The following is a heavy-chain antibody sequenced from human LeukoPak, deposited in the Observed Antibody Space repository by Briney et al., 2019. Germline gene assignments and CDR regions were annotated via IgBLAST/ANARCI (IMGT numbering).Heavy chain of an antibody. D-gene: IGHD3-16*02. CDR2: IYTSGST. Sequence: SQTLSLTCTVSGGSISSGSYYWSWIRQPAGKGLEWIGRIYTSGSTNYNPSLKSRVTISVDTSKNQFSLKLSSVTAADTAVYYCARDWGLRLGELSLRPHAFDIWGQGTMVTVSS. CDR1: GGSISSGSYY. CDR3: ARDWGLRLGELSLRPHAFDI. V-gene: IGHV4-61*02. J-gene: IGHJ3*02.